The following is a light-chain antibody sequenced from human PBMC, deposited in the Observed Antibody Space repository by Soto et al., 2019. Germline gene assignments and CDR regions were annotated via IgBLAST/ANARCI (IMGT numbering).Light chain of an antibody. V-gene: IGKV3-15*01. CDR3: QQYIRRPLS. CDR2: DAS. J-gene: IGKJ5*01. Sequence: ELLITQSPATPSQSPGRGDTLSCPAAQDVTNSVAWYQQKSGQAPRLLIYDASARASGVSARFSGSGSGTDFTLTISGLQAEDFAVYFCQQYIRRPLSFGQGTRLEI. CDR1: QDVTNS.